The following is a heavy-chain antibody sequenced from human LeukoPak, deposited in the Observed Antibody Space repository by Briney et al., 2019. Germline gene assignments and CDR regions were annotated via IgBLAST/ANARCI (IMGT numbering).Heavy chain of an antibody. D-gene: IGHD6-13*01. V-gene: IGHV1-2*02. CDR2: INPNSGGT. J-gene: IGHJ6*01. Sequence: GASVRHSCKASGYTFTGYYMHWVRQAPGQGLEWMGWINPNSGGTNYAQKFQGRVTMTRDTSISTAYMDLSRLRSDDTAVYYCARVGTAAANYYYGVDISGAGTTGTLSS. CDR1: GYTFTGYY. CDR3: ARVGTAAANYYYGVDI.